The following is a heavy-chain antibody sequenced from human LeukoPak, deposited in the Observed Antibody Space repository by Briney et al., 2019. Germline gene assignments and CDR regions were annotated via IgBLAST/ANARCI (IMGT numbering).Heavy chain of an antibody. CDR1: GYTFTSYD. J-gene: IGHJ1*01. V-gene: IGHV1-8*01. CDR2: MNPNSGNT. D-gene: IGHD3-22*01. CDR3: ARGLRDRSGREYFQD. Sequence: ASVKVSCKASGYTFTSYDINWVRQATGQGLEWMGWMNPNSGNTGYAQKFQGRVTMTRNTSISTACMELSSLRSEDTAVYYCARGLRDRSGREYFQDWGQGTLVTVSS.